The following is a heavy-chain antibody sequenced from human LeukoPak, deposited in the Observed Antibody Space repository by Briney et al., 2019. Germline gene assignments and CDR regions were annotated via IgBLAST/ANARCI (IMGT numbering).Heavy chain of an antibody. V-gene: IGHV3-21*01. CDR2: ISSSSSYI. CDR1: GFTFSSYS. CDR3: ARDNGYIAVAGTLDY. J-gene: IGHJ4*02. Sequence: GGSLRLSCAASGFTFSSYSMNWVRQAPGKGLEWVSSISSSSSYIYYADSVKGRFTISRDNAKNSLYLQMNSLRAEDTAVYYCARDNGYIAVAGTLDYWGQGTLVTVSS. D-gene: IGHD6-19*01.